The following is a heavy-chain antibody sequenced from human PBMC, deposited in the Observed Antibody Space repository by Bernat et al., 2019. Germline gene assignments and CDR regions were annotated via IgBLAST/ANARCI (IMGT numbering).Heavy chain of an antibody. Sequence: QVQLVESGGGVVQPGRSLRLSCAASGFIFSSYAMHWVRQAPGKGLEWVAVISYDGSNKYYADSVKGRFTISRDNSKNTLYLQMNSLRAEDTAVYYCARDLNYYDSSGPTGYWGQGTLVTVSS. J-gene: IGHJ4*02. D-gene: IGHD3-22*01. CDR3: ARDLNYYDSSGPTGY. V-gene: IGHV3-30-3*01. CDR2: ISYDGSNK. CDR1: GFIFSSYA.